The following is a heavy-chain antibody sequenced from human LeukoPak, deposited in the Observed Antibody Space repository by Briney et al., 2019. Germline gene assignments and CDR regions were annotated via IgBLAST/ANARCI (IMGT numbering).Heavy chain of an antibody. D-gene: IGHD3-10*01. J-gene: IGHJ5*02. CDR1: GGSFSGYY. CDR3: ARGKTYYGSGSSKNRFDP. CDR2: INHSGST. V-gene: IGHV4-34*01. Sequence: ADPLSLTCAVYGGSFSGYYWSWLRQPPGKGLEWIGEINHSGSTNYNPSLKSRVTISVGTSKNQFALELSSVTAADTAVYYCARGKTYYGSGSSKNRFDPWGQGTLVTVSS.